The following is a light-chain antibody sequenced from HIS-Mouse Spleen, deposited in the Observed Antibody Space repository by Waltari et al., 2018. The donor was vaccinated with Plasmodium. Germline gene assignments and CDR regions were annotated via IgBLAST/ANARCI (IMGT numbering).Light chain of an antibody. V-gene: IGLV1-47*01. J-gene: IGLJ3*02. CDR1: SSNIGSNY. Sequence: QSVLTQPPSASGTPGQRVTISCSGSSSNIGSNYVYWYQQLPGTAPKLLIYRNNPRPSGVPDRVSGSKSGTSASLAISGLRSEDEADYYCAAWDDSLSGSWVFGGGTKLTVL. CDR2: RNN. CDR3: AAWDDSLSGSWV.